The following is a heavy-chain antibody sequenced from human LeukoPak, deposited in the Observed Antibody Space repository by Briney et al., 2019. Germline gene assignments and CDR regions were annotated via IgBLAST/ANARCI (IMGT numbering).Heavy chain of an antibody. CDR1: GFTFSSYW. CDR3: ARDDYGDSIYYFDY. Sequence: GGSLRLSCAASGFTFSSYWMNWVRQAPGKGLEWVSYISSSSSTIYYADSVKGRFTISRDNAKNSLYLQMNSLRAEDTAVYYCARDDYGDSIYYFDYWGQGTLVTVSS. J-gene: IGHJ4*02. V-gene: IGHV3-48*01. D-gene: IGHD4-17*01. CDR2: ISSSSSTI.